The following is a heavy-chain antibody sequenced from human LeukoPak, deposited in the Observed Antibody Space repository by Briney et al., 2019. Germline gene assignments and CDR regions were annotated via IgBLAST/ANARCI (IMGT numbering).Heavy chain of an antibody. CDR1: GGSISSYY. D-gene: IGHD1-14*01. J-gene: IGHJ3*02. V-gene: IGHV4-59*08. Sequence: SETLSLTCTVSGGSISSYYWSWIRQPPRKGLEWIGYIYYSGSTNYNPSLRSRVTISVDTSKNQFSLKLSSVTAADTAVYYCARHSGNDAFDIWGQGTMVTVSS. CDR3: ARHSGNDAFDI. CDR2: IYYSGST.